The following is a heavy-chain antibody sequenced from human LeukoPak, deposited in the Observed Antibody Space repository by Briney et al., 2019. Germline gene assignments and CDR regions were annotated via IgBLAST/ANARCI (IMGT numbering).Heavy chain of an antibody. V-gene: IGHV4-59*01. CDR2: IYYSGST. D-gene: IGHD6-6*01. Sequence: PSETLSLTCTVSGGSISSYYWSWIRQPPGKGLEWIGYIYYSGSTNYNPSLKSRVTISVDTSKNQFSLKLSSVTAADTAVYYCARLRAALGAFDIWGQGTMVTVSS. J-gene: IGHJ3*02. CDR3: ARLRAALGAFDI. CDR1: GGSISSYY.